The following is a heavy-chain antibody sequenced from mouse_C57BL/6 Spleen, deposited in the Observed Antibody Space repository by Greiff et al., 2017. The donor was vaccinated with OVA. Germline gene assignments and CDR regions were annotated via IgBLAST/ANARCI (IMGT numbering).Heavy chain of an antibody. D-gene: IGHD2-4*01. CDR2: IDPETGGT. CDR1: GYTFTDYE. CDR3: TRRLYDYDDGSYAMDY. Sequence: VQLVESGAELVRPGASVTLSCKASGYTFTDYEMHWVKQTPVHGLEWIGAIDPETGGTAYNQKFKGKAILTADKSSSTAYMELRSLTSEDSAVYYCTRRLYDYDDGSYAMDYWGQGTSVTVSS. V-gene: IGHV1-15*01. J-gene: IGHJ4*01.